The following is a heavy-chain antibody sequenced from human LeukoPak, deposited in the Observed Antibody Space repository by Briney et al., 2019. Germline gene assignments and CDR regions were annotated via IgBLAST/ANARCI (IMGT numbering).Heavy chain of an antibody. Sequence: ASVKVSCKASGCTFSRYAISWVRQAPGQGLEWMGGIIPIFGTANYAQKFQGRVTITADESTSTAYMELSSLRSEDTAVYYCARRYSSTLDYWGQGTLVTVSS. D-gene: IGHD6-6*01. J-gene: IGHJ4*02. CDR2: IIPIFGTA. V-gene: IGHV1-69*01. CDR3: ARRYSSTLDY. CDR1: GCTFSRYA.